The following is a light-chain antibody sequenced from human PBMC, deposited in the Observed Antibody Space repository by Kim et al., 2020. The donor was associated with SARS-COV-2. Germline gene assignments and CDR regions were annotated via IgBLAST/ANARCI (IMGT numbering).Light chain of an antibody. CDR2: GDN. V-gene: IGLV1-40*01. J-gene: IGLJ3*02. CDR1: SSNSGAGYD. CDR3: QSYDNSLSGSRV. Sequence: VTISCTGSSSNSGAGYDVHWYQHLPGTAPKLLIYGDNNRPSGVPDRFSGSKSGTSASLAITGLQAEDEADYYCQSYDNSLSGSRVFGGGTQLTVL.